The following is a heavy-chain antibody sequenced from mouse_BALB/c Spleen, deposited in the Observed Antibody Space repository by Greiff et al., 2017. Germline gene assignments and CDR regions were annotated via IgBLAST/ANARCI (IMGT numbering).Heavy chain of an antibody. Sequence: QVQLQQSGPGLVAPSQSLSITCTVSGFSLSRYSVHWVRQPPGKGLEWLGMIWGGGSTDYNSALKSRLSISKDNSKSQVFLKMNSLQTDDTAMYYGARNSVPNSLLRLDAMDYWGQGTSVTVSS. CDR3: ARNSVPNSLLRLDAMDY. V-gene: IGHV2-6-4*01. J-gene: IGHJ4*01. D-gene: IGHD1-2*01. CDR1: GFSLSRYS. CDR2: IWGGGST.